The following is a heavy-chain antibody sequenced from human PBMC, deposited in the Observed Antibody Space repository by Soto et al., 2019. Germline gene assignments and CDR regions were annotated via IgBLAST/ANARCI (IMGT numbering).Heavy chain of an antibody. CDR3: ARDTDYSNLRTYFDY. CDR2: IWYDGSNK. Sequence: SLRLSCAASGFTFSSYGMHWVRQAPGKGLEWVAVIWYDGSNKYYADSVKGRFTISRDNSKNTLYLQMNSLRAEDTAVYYCARDTDYSNLRTYFDYWGQGTLVTVSS. CDR1: GFTFSSYG. J-gene: IGHJ4*02. D-gene: IGHD4-4*01. V-gene: IGHV3-33*01.